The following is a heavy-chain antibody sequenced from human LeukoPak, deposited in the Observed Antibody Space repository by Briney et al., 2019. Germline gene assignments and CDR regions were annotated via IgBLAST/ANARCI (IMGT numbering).Heavy chain of an antibody. Sequence: PSETLSLTCTVSGGSISSYYWGWIRQPPGKGLEWIGSIYYSGSTYYNPSLKSRVTISVDTSKNQFSLKLSSVTAADTAVYYCARDREDIAARFFDYWGQGTLVTVSS. J-gene: IGHJ4*02. V-gene: IGHV4-39*07. D-gene: IGHD6-6*01. CDR1: GGSISSYY. CDR2: IYYSGST. CDR3: ARDREDIAARFFDY.